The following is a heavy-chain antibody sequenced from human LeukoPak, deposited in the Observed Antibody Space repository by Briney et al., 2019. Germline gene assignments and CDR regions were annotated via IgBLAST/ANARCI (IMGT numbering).Heavy chain of an antibody. Sequence: GGSLRLSCAASGFTFSSYWMSWVRQAPGKGLEWVANIKQDGSEKYYVDSVKGRFTISRDNAKNSLYLQMNSLRAEDTAVYYCAREYQLWFGEETFDIWGQGTMVTVSP. D-gene: IGHD3-10*01. V-gene: IGHV3-7*01. J-gene: IGHJ3*02. CDR3: AREYQLWFGEETFDI. CDR1: GFTFSSYW. CDR2: IKQDGSEK.